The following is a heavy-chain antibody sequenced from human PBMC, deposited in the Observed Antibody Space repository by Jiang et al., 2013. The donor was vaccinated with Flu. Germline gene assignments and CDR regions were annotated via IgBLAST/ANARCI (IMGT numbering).Heavy chain of an antibody. CDR3: TRRGDTEDY. V-gene: IGHV3-15*07. D-gene: IGHD2-21*01. J-gene: IGHJ4*02. CDR2: IKSEAAGGTT. CDR1: GFTFSKAW. Sequence: VQLLESGGGLVEPGGSLRLSCAASGFTFSKAWMNWVRQAPGKGLEWVGRIKSEAAGGTTDYVAPVKGRFTISRDDPKNTVYLQMNSLKTEDTAVYYCTRRGDTEDYWGQGTLVTVSS.